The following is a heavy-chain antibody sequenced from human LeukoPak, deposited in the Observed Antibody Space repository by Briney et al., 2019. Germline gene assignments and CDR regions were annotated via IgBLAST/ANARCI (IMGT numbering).Heavy chain of an antibody. CDR2: INRNSGGA. J-gene: IGHJ6*04. V-gene: IGHV1-2*06. CDR1: GYTFTGYY. CDR3: ARDFCGGDCYSRSTYMDV. Sequence: ASVKVSCKASGYTFTGYYMYLLRQAPGQGLEWLGRINRNSGGATYAQKFQGRVTRTRATSISTAYMELSRLRSDDTAVYYCARDFCGGDCYSRSTYMDVWGKGTTVTVSS. D-gene: IGHD2-21*02.